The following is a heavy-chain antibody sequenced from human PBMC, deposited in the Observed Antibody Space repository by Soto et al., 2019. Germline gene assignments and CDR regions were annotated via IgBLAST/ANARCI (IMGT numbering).Heavy chain of an antibody. V-gene: IGHV1-3*01. CDR3: ARVGRSRVDILTGYYRYYYMDG. J-gene: IGHJ6*03. CDR1: GYTFTSYA. Sequence: QVQLVQSGAEVKKPGASVKVSCKASGYTFTSYAMHWVRQAPGQRLEWMGWINAGNGNTKYSQKFQGRVTITRDTSASTAYMELSSLSSEDTAVYYCARVGRSRVDILTGYYRYYYMDGWGKGTTVTVSS. CDR2: INAGNGNT. D-gene: IGHD3-9*01.